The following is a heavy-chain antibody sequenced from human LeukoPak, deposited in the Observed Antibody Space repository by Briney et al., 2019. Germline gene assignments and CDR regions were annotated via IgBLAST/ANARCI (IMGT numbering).Heavy chain of an antibody. V-gene: IGHV3-74*01. J-gene: IGHJ4*02. CDR1: GFTFSDYW. Sequence: HPGRSLRLSCEASGFTFSDYWMHWVRQAPGKGLVWVSGINSDGSTTSYADSVKGRFTISRDNAKKSLYLQMNSLRVEDTAAYYCARRGSTAAFDNWGQGTLVTVSS. CDR2: INSDGSTT. D-gene: IGHD3-16*01. CDR3: ARRGSTAAFDN.